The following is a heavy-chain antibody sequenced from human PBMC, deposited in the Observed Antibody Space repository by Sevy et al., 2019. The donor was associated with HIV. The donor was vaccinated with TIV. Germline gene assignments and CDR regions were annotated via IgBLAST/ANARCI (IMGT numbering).Heavy chain of an antibody. CDR1: GFTFSSYE. D-gene: IGHD3-16*01. J-gene: IGHJ6*02. Sequence: AGSLRLSCAASGFTFSSYEMNWVRQAPGKALEWVSYVSSSADTIYYADSVRGRFTISRDNAKKSLYLQMNSLRAEDTAVYYCAKRGGQYALGMDVWGQGTTVTVSS. V-gene: IGHV3-48*03. CDR3: AKRGGQYALGMDV. CDR2: VSSSADTI.